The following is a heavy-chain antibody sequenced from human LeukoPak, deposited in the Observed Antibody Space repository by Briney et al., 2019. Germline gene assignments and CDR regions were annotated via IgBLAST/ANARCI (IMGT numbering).Heavy chain of an antibody. CDR2: TYYRSKWSS. CDR1: GDSVSSKSAA. D-gene: IGHD4-17*01. Sequence: SQTLSLTCAISGDSVSSKSAAWNWIRQSPSRGLEWLGRTYYRSKWSSGYAESVKSRITINPDTSKNQFSLQMNSVTPEDTAVYYCARDLNLYGDHGFYDYWGQGTLVTVSS. J-gene: IGHJ4*02. V-gene: IGHV6-1*01. CDR3: ARDLNLYGDHGFYDY.